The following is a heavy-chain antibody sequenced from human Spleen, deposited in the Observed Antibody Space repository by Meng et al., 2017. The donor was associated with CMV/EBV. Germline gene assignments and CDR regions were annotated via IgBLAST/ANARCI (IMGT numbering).Heavy chain of an antibody. Sequence: GGSLRLSCAASGFTFSNSAMSWVRQAPGKGLEWVSASSSSGGSTFYADSLKGRFTISRDNSKNTLYLQMSGLRADDAAFYYCAKDLMGSGSHWGQGTLVTVSS. CDR1: GFTFSNSA. CDR3: AKDLMGSGSH. V-gene: IGHV3-23*01. J-gene: IGHJ4*02. CDR2: SSSSGGST. D-gene: IGHD3-10*01.